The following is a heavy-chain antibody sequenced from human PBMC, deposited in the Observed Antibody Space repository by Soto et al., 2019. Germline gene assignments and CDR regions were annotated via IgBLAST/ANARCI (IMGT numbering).Heavy chain of an antibody. V-gene: IGHV3-23*01. CDR1: GFTFNSYA. CDR3: ARGDRGGSGSPASYYYSGLDV. Sequence: DVQVLESGGDLVQPGGSLRLSCAASGFTFNSYAMSWVRQAPGKGLEWVSSVSAGGDMTYYSDSVKGRFTISRDNSNKALFLQRNSLIIEDTALYYCARGDRGGSGSPASYYYSGLDVWGQGTTVTVS. CDR2: VSAGGDMT. J-gene: IGHJ6*02. D-gene: IGHD3-10*01.